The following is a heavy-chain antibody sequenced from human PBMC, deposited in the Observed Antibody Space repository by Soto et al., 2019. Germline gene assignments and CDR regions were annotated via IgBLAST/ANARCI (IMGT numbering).Heavy chain of an antibody. CDR1: GFTFSSYA. CDR2: ISSNGGST. D-gene: IGHD5-12*01. CDR3: ARGSNGYHFDY. J-gene: IGHJ4*02. V-gene: IGHV3-64*01. Sequence: VQLVESGGGLVQPGGSLRLSCAASGFTFSSYAMHWVRQAPGKGLEYVSVISSNGGSTYYANPVKGRFTISRDNSKNTLYLQMGSLRAEDMAVYYCARGSNGYHFDYWGQGTLVTVSS.